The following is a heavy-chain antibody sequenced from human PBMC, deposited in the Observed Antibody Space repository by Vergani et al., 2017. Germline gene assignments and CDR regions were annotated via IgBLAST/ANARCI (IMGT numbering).Heavy chain of an antibody. Sequence: EVQLVESGGGLVKPGGSLRLSCAASGFTFSSYSMNWVRQAPGKGLEWVSSISSSSSYIYYADSVKGRFTISRDNAKNSLYLQMNSLRAEDTAVYYCARVPYGDYASADYWGQGTLVTVSS. J-gene: IGHJ4*02. CDR2: ISSSSSYI. V-gene: IGHV3-21*01. D-gene: IGHD4-17*01. CDR3: ARVPYGDYASADY. CDR1: GFTFSSYS.